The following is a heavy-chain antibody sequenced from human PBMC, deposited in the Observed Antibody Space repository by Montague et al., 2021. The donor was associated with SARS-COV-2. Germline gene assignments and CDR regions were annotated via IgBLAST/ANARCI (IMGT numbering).Heavy chain of an antibody. CDR3: AKKDSSGYYYDTWYFDI. CDR1: GFTFSAYA. Sequence: SLRRSCAASGFTFSAYAMAWVRQAPGKGLEWVSVIYSGASTTYYADSVKGRFTISRDDSRNTVYLQMNSLRAEDTAVYYCAKKDSSGYYYDTWYFDIWGRGTLVSVSS. D-gene: IGHD3-22*01. CDR2: IYSGASTT. J-gene: IGHJ2*01. V-gene: IGHV3-23*03.